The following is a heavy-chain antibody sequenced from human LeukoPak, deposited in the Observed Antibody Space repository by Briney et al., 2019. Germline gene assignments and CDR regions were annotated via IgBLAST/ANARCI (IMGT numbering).Heavy chain of an antibody. CDR1: GGSFSGYY. CDR2: INHSGST. J-gene: IGHJ4*02. CDR3: ASSGGSTKYGY. Sequence: SETLSLTCAVYGGSFSGYYWSWIRQPPGKGLEWIGEINHSGSTNYNPSLKRRATISVDTSKNQFSLKLSSVTAADTAVYYCASSGGSTKYGYWGQGTLVTVSS. D-gene: IGHD2-2*01. V-gene: IGHV4-34*01.